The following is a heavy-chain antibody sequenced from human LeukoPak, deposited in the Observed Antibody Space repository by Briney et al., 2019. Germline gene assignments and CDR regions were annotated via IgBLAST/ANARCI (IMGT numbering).Heavy chain of an antibody. D-gene: IGHD4-17*01. CDR2: INPNSGGT. Sequence: ASVKVSCKASGYTFTGYYMHWVRQAPGQGLEWMGWINPNSGGTNYEQRFQSRVIMTRDTSISTAYMELSRLRFDDTAVYYCARHMTTANNWFDPWGQGTLVTVSS. V-gene: IGHV1-2*02. CDR3: ARHMTTANNWFDP. J-gene: IGHJ5*02. CDR1: GYTFTGYY.